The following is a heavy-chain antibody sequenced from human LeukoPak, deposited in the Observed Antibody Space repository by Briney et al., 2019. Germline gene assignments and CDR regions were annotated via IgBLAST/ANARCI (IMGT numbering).Heavy chain of an antibody. CDR1: GFTFSTYA. V-gene: IGHV3-23*01. CDR2: ISGSGAGK. D-gene: IGHD4-17*01. Sequence: LPGGSLRLSCAASGFTFSTYAMTWVRQAPGKWLEWVSSISGSGAGKFYAAPVKGRFTTSRDNSKNTLYVQLNSLRAENTAVYYCAKAAYGDSAGAFDIWGQGTMVIVSS. CDR3: AKAAYGDSAGAFDI. J-gene: IGHJ3*02.